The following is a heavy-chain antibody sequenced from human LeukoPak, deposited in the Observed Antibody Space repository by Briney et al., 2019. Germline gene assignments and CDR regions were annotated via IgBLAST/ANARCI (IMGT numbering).Heavy chain of an antibody. CDR3: AKDSSLRPPEN. CDR1: GFTFSSYD. V-gene: IGHV3-23*01. CDR2: ISAGGGST. Sequence: GGSLRLSCAASGFTFSSYDMSWVRQGAGKGLECVAGISAGGGSTYYADSVKGRFTISRDNSKNTVYLLMNSLRAEDTAVYYCAKDSSLRPPENWGQGTLVTVS. J-gene: IGHJ4*02. D-gene: IGHD3-3*01.